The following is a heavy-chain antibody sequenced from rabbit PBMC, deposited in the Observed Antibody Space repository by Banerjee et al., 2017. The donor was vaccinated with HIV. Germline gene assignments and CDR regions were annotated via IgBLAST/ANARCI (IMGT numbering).Heavy chain of an antibody. D-gene: IGHD6-1*01. J-gene: IGHJ4*01. CDR3: ARDNTVTGAYDWNL. CDR1: GFSISSSYY. Sequence: QEQLKETGGGLVQPGGSLTLTCTASGFSISSSYYMCWVRQAPGKGLEWIACIDSGDGSTYFANWVNGRFTVSLDNAQNTVFLQMTSLTVADTATYFCARDNTVTGAYDWNLWGPGTLVTVS. CDR2: IDSGDGST. V-gene: IGHV1S45*01.